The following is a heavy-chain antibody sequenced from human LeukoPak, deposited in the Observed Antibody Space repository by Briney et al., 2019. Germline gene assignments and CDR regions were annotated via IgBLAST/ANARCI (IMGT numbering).Heavy chain of an antibody. CDR3: ARGEGSYGPLDYYYYMDV. CDR1: GFTFSSYT. V-gene: IGHV3-21*01. D-gene: IGHD5-18*01. CDR2: ISSSRSCI. J-gene: IGHJ6*03. Sequence: GGSLRLSCAASGFTFSSYTMNWVRPGPGKGLEWVSCISSSRSCIYNADSVKGRFTISRDNAKNSLYLQVNSLRAEDTAVYYCARGEGSYGPLDYYYYMDVWGKGTTVTVSS.